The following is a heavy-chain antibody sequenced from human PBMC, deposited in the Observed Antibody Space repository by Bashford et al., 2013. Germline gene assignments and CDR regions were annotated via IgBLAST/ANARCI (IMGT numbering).Heavy chain of an antibody. J-gene: IGHJ5*02. CDR3: ARGQGSPAYDFWSGYLERTIANWFDP. D-gene: IGHD3-3*01. CDR2: IYYSGST. V-gene: IGHV4-31*03. CDR1: GGSISSGGYY. Sequence: SETLSLTCTVSGGSISSGGYYWSWIRQHPGKGLEWIGYIYYSGSTYYNPSLKSRVTISVDTSKNQFSLKLSSVTAADTAVYYCARGQGSPAYDFWSGYLERTIANWFDPWGQGTLVTVSS.